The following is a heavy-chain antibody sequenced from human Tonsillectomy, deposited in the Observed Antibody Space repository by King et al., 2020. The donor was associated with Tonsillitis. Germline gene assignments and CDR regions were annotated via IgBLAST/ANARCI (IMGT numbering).Heavy chain of an antibody. D-gene: IGHD5-18*01. CDR1: GFTFDDYA. Sequence: VQLVESGGGVVQPGGALRLSCAASGFTFDDYAMHWVRQAPGKGLEWVSLISGDGGSTYYADSVKGRFTISRDNSKNSLYLQMNSLRTEDTALYYCAKEVDTAMVLDYWGQGTLVTVSS. J-gene: IGHJ4*02. V-gene: IGHV3-43*02. CDR3: AKEVDTAMVLDY. CDR2: ISGDGGST.